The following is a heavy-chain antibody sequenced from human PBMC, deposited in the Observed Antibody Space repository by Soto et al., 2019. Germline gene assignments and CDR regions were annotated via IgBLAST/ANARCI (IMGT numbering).Heavy chain of an antibody. CDR1: GFTFSSYG. V-gene: IGHV3-30*18. D-gene: IGHD3-16*02. CDR2: ISYDGSNK. Sequence: GGSLTLSCAASGFTFSSYGMHWVRQAQGKGLEWVAVISYDGSNKYYADSVKGRFTISRDNSKNTLYLQMNSLRAEDTAVYYCAKSPVGYHYYYYGMDVWGQGTTVTVSS. J-gene: IGHJ6*02. CDR3: AKSPVGYHYYYYGMDV.